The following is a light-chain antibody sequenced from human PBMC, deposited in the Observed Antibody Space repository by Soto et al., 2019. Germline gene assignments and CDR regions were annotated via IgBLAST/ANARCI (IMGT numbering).Light chain of an antibody. Sequence: DIVMTQSPDSLAVSLGERATINCKSSQSVLYSSNNKNLIAWDQQKKGQPPRLLIYWASTRESGVPDRFSGSGSGKDFTLTISSLQAEDVAVYYCRQYYRPPRYTFGQGTKLEI. CDR3: RQYYRPPRYT. V-gene: IGKV4-1*01. CDR1: QSVLYSSNNKNL. CDR2: WAS. J-gene: IGKJ2*01.